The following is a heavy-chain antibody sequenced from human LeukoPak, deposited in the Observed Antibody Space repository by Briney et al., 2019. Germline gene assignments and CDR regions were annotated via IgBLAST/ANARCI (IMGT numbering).Heavy chain of an antibody. CDR2: INRSGST. CDR1: GGSFSGYY. CDR3: ARSQALRWYFY. V-gene: IGHV4-34*01. Sequence: SETLSLTCAVYGGSFSGYYWSWIRQPPGKGLEWIGEINRSGSTNYNPSLKSRVTISVDTSKNQFSLKLSSVTAADTAVYYCARSQALRWYFYLGQGTLVTVSS. D-gene: IGHD4-23*01. J-gene: IGHJ4*02.